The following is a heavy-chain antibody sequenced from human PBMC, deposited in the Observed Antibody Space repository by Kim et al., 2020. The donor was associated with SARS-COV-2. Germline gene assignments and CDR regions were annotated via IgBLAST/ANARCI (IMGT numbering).Heavy chain of an antibody. CDR2: ISWNSGSI. CDR3: ASIGLIWFGELQSYYYYGMDV. CDR1: GFTFDDYA. J-gene: IGHJ6*02. Sequence: GGSLRLSCAASGFTFDDYAMHWVRQAPGKGLEWVSGISWNSGSIGYADSVKGRFTISRDNAKNSLYLQMNSLRAEDTALYYCASIGLIWFGELQSYYYYGMDVWGQGTTVTVSS. V-gene: IGHV3-9*01. D-gene: IGHD3-10*01.